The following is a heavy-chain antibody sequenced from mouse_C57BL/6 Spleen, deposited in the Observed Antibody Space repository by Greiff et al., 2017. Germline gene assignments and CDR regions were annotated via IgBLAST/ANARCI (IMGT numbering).Heavy chain of an antibody. CDR3: NYYGSSYGVYFDY. D-gene: IGHD1-1*01. CDR2: IYPVSGDT. CDR1: GYTFTDHI. Sequence: QVQLQESGAELASPGASVTMSCKASGYTFTDHIMNWVKKRPGQGLEWIGRIYPVSGDTNYNQKFMGKATLSVDRSSSTVYMVLNSLTAEDPAVYYCNYYGSSYGVYFDYWGQGTTLTVSS. J-gene: IGHJ2*01. V-gene: IGHV1-11*01.